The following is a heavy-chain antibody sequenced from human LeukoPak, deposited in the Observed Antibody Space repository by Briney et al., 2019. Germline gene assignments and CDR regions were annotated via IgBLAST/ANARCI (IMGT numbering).Heavy chain of an antibody. V-gene: IGHV3-53*01. CDR2: IYSGGST. CDR1: GFTVSSNY. Sequence: TGGSLRLSCAASGFTVSSNYMSWVRQAPGKGLEWVSVIYSGGSTYYADSVKCRFTISRDNSKNTLYLQMNSLRAEDTAVYYCARGAHYYDSSGYLQKNNAFDIWGQGTLVTVS. D-gene: IGHD3-22*01. CDR3: ARGAHYYDSSGYLQKNNAFDI. J-gene: IGHJ4*02.